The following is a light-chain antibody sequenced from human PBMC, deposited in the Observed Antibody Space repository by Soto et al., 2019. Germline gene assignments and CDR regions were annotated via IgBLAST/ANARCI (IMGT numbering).Light chain of an antibody. CDR3: CSYAGSPRYV. Sequence: QSALTQPRSVSGSPGQSVTISCTGTSSDVGTYNYVSWYQQHPGTAPKVMIYDVSERPSGVPDRFSGSKSGNTASLTISGLQAEDDADYYCCSYAGSPRYVFGTGTKLTVL. CDR1: SSDVGTYNY. J-gene: IGLJ1*01. V-gene: IGLV2-11*01. CDR2: DVS.